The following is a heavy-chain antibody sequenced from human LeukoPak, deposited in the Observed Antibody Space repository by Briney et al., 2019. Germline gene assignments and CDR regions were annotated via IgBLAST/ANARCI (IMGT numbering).Heavy chain of an antibody. V-gene: IGHV3-30*18. D-gene: IGHD2-2*02. J-gene: IGHJ4*02. CDR2: ISYDGSNK. Sequence: PGGSLRLSCAASGFTFSSYGMHWVRQAPGKGLEWVAIISYDGSNKYYADSVKGRFTISRDNSKNTLYLQMNSLSAEDTAVYYCAKPPPNCSSTSCYTDYWGQGTLVTVSS. CDR1: GFTFSSYG. CDR3: AKPPPNCSSTSCYTDY.